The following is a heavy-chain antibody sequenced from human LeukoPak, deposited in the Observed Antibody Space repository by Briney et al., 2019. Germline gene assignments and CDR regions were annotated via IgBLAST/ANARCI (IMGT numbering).Heavy chain of an antibody. V-gene: IGHV4-39*07. CDR2: IYYSGNT. Sequence: SETLSLTCTVSGGSISSSGYYWGWIRQPPGKGLEWIGSIYYSGNTYYNPSLKSRVTISVDTSKNQFSLELSSVTAADTAVYYCARDARKRDGYKSSRWFDLWGRGTLVTVSS. CDR3: ARDARKRDGYKSSRWFDL. J-gene: IGHJ2*01. D-gene: IGHD5-24*01. CDR1: GGSISSSGYY.